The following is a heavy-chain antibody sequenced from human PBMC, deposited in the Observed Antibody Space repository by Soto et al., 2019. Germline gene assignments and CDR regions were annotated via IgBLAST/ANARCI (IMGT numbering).Heavy chain of an antibody. CDR3: ARRHYYGSGSSHFDY. CDR2: ISAYNGNT. D-gene: IGHD3-10*01. V-gene: IGHV1-18*04. Sequence: VASVKVSCKASGYTFTSYGISWVRQAPGQGLEWMGWISAYNGNTNYAQKLQGRVTMTTDTSTSTAYMELRSLRSDDTAVYYCARRHYYGSGSSHFDYWGQGTLVTVSS. CDR1: GYTFTSYG. J-gene: IGHJ4*02.